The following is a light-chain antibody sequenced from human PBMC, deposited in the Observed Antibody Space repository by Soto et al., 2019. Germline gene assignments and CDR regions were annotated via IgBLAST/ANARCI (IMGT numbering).Light chain of an antibody. V-gene: IGKV3-15*01. CDR2: GAS. CDR3: QQYNTWPPLT. J-gene: IGKJ4*01. CDR1: QSVSSN. Sequence: EIVVTQSPAALSVSPGERATLSCRASQSVSSNLAWYQQKPGQAPRLLIYGASARATGIPARFSGRGSGTEFTLTISSLQSEDFAVYYCQQYNTWPPLTFGGGTKVDI.